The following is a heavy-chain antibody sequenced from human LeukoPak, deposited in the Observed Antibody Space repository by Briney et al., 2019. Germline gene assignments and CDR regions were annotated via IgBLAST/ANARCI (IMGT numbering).Heavy chain of an antibody. Sequence: GGSLRLSCAASGFTFSRFALSWVRQGPGKGLEWVSDISGGGDSTYYADSVKGRFTISRDNSKNTLYLQMNSLRAEDTAVYYCAKPHYYDTSGCLFDFWGQGTLVTVSS. CDR1: GFTFSRFA. CDR3: AKPHYYDTSGCLFDF. D-gene: IGHD3-22*01. CDR2: ISGGGDST. V-gene: IGHV3-23*01. J-gene: IGHJ4*02.